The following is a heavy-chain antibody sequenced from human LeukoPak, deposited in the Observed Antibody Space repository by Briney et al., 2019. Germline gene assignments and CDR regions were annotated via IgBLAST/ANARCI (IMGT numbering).Heavy chain of an antibody. Sequence: SETLSLTCTVSGGSISSSSYYWSWIRQPPGKGLEWIGEINHSGSTNYNPSLKSRVTISVDTSKNQFSLKLSSVTAADTAVYYCARSRHPYDYWGQGTLVTVSS. CDR2: INHSGST. CDR1: GGSISSSSYY. J-gene: IGHJ4*02. V-gene: IGHV4-39*07. CDR3: ARSRHPYDY.